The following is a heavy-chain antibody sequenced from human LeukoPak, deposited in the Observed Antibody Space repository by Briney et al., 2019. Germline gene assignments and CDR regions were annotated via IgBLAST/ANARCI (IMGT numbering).Heavy chain of an antibody. CDR3: ATRDYYDSSGYSDAFDI. V-gene: IGHV3-66*02. D-gene: IGHD3-22*01. CDR1: GFTVSSNY. J-gene: IGHJ3*02. CDR2: IYSGGST. Sequence: PGGSLRHSCAASGFTVSSNYMSWVRQAPGKGLEWVSVIYSGGSTYYADSVKGRFTISRDNSKNTLYLQMNSLRAEDTAVYYCATRDYYDSSGYSDAFDIWGQGTMDTVSS.